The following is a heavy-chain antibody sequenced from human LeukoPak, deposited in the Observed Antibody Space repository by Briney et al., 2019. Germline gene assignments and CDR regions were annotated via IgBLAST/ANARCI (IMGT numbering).Heavy chain of an antibody. CDR3: ASSTRHDYGGNYYFDY. Sequence: ASVKVSCKASGGTFSSYAISWVRQAPGQGLEWMGGIIPIFGTANYAQKFQGRVTITADESTSTAYMELSSLRSEDTAVYYCASSTRHDYGGNYYFDYWGQGTLVTVSS. CDR2: IIPIFGTA. V-gene: IGHV1-69*13. J-gene: IGHJ4*02. D-gene: IGHD4-23*01. CDR1: GGTFSSYA.